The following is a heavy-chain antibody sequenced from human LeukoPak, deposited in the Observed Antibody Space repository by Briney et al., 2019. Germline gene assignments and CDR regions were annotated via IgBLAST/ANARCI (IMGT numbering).Heavy chain of an antibody. Sequence: WMNPNSGNTGYAQNFQGRVPMTRNTSISTAYIQLSSLRSEDTAVYYCARASGTGYTPGMDVWGQGTTVTVSS. CDR3: ARASGTGYTPGMDV. CDR2: MNPNSGNT. D-gene: IGHD3-9*01. V-gene: IGHV1-8*01. J-gene: IGHJ6*02.